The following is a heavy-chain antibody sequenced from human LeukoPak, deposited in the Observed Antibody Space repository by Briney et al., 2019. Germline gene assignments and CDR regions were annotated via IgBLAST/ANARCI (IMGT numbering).Heavy chain of an antibody. D-gene: IGHD1-26*01. J-gene: IGHJ5*02. Sequence: GRSLRLSSATSVYPFSSYAMAWVRQAPGKGLEWGLGISGSGGTTFYAESVKGRFTISRNNSKNTLHLQMNSLRADDTAVYYCARTAWYSGSYPNWFDPWGQGTLVTVSS. CDR3: ARTAWYSGSYPNWFDP. CDR2: ISGSGGTT. V-gene: IGHV3-23*01. CDR1: VYPFSSYA.